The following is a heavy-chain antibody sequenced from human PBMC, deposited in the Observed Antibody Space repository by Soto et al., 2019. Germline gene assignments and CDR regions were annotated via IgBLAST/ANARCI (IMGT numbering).Heavy chain of an antibody. CDR3: ARDSGYCSSTSCYYWFDP. CDR2: IIPILGIA. D-gene: IGHD2-2*01. V-gene: IGHV1-69*02. Sequence: SVKVSCKASGGTFSIYTISWVRQAPGQGLEWMGRIIPILGIANYAQKFQGRVTITADKSTSTAYMELSSLRSEDTAVYYCARDSGYCSSTSCYYWFDPWGQGTLVTVSS. CDR1: GGTFSIYT. J-gene: IGHJ5*02.